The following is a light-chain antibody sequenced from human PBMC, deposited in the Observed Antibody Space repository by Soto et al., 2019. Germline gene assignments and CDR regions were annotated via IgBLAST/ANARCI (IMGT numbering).Light chain of an antibody. J-gene: IGKJ5*01. CDR3: QQYASYST. V-gene: IGKV1-5*01. CDR2: GAS. CDR1: QTISTW. Sequence: IPMTQSPSTLSASIGDRVTITCRASQTISTWLAWYQQKPGKAPNLLMYGASTLRSGVPSRFSGSGSGTEFTLTISSLQPADFATYFCQQYASYSTFGQGTRLEF.